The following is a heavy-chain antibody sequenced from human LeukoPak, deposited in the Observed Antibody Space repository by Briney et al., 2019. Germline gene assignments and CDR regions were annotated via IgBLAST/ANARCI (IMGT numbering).Heavy chain of an antibody. CDR2: IYYSGST. CDR1: GGSINSGGYS. CDR3: ARHSAAAGRFDY. D-gene: IGHD6-13*01. V-gene: IGHV4-30-2*03. Sequence: SQTLSLTCTVSGGSINSGGYSWSWIRQPPGKGLEWIGCIYYSGSTNYNPSLKSRVAISVEKSKNQFSLELTSVTAADTAVYYCARHSAAAGRFDYWGQGTLVTVSS. J-gene: IGHJ4*02.